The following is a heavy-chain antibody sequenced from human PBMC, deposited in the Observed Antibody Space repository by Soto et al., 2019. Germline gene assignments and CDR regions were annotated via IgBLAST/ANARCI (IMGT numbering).Heavy chain of an antibody. J-gene: IGHJ4*02. CDR2: INPSGGST. D-gene: IGHD3-10*01. Sequence: QVQLVQSGAEVKKPGASVKVSCKASGYTFTSYYMHWVRQAPGQGLEWMGIINPSGGSTSYAQKFQGRVTMTRDTSTSTVYMELSSLRSEDTAVYYCARDQERIWFGELVHEAPFDYWGQGTLVTVSS. CDR3: ARDQERIWFGELVHEAPFDY. CDR1: GYTFTSYY. V-gene: IGHV1-46*01.